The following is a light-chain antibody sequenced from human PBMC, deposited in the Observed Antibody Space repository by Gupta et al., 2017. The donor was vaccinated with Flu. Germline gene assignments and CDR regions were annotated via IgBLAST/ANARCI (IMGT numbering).Light chain of an antibody. CDR3: SSYTNINTWV. Sequence: QSALTQPASVSGSPGQSITISCTGTSSDIGGYDHVSWYQQHPDKAPKLLIYEVSNRPSGVSHRFSGSKSGNTASLTISGLRAEDETDYYCSSYTNINTWVCGGGTKLTVL. J-gene: IGLJ3*02. CDR1: SSDIGGYDH. CDR2: EVS. V-gene: IGLV2-14*01.